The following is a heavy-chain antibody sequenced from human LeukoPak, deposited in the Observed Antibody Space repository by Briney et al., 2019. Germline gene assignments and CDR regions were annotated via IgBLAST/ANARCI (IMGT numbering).Heavy chain of an antibody. CDR3: AKPRVAAAGTGIFDY. D-gene: IGHD6-13*01. Sequence: GGSLRLSCAASGFTFSSYGMHWVRQAPGKGLEWVAFIRYDGSNKYYADSVKGRFTISRDNSKNTLYLQMNSLRAEDTAVYYCAKPRVAAAGTGIFDYWGQGTLGAVSS. V-gene: IGHV3-30*02. CDR2: IRYDGSNK. J-gene: IGHJ4*02. CDR1: GFTFSSYG.